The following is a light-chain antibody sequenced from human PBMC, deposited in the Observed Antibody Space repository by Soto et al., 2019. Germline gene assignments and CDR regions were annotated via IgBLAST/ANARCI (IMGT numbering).Light chain of an antibody. CDR3: QQRSNWPPLT. J-gene: IGKJ4*01. CDR1: QSASSY. Sequence: EIVLTQSPATLSLSPGERTTLSCRATQSASSYLAWYQQKPGQAPRLLIYVASNRATGIPARFSGSGSGTDFTLTISSLEPEDFAVYYCQQRSNWPPLTFGGGTKVDIK. V-gene: IGKV3-11*01. CDR2: VAS.